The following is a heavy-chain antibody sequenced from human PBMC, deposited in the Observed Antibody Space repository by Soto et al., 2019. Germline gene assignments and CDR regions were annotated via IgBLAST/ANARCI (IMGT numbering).Heavy chain of an antibody. Sequence: SETLSLTCAVYGGSFSGYYWSWIRQPPGKGLEWIGEINHSGSTNYNLSLKSRVTISVDTSKNQFSLKLSSVTAANTAVYYCATRRFLEWPKRAFDIWGQGTMVTVSS. D-gene: IGHD3-3*01. V-gene: IGHV4-34*01. CDR3: ATRRFLEWPKRAFDI. CDR1: GGSFSGYY. J-gene: IGHJ3*02. CDR2: INHSGST.